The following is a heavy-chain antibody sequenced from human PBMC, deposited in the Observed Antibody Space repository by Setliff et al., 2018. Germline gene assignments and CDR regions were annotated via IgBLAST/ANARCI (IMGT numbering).Heavy chain of an antibody. D-gene: IGHD3-3*01. J-gene: IGHJ6*02. CDR3: AREGYYNFWSGFMDV. V-gene: IGHV4-59*01. Sequence: PSETLSLTCAVYGGSFSDSYWSWIRQPPGKGLEWIGYIYYSGSTNYNPSLKSRVTISVDTSKNQFSLKLSSVTAADTAVYYCAREGYYNFWSGFMDVWGQGTTVTVSS. CDR1: GGSFSDSY. CDR2: IYYSGST.